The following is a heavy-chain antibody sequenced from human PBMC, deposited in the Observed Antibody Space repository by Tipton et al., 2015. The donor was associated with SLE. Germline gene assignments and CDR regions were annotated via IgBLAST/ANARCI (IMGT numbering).Heavy chain of an antibody. CDR1: GFSVTNNY. V-gene: IGHV3-66*03. CDR2: IYVPGDT. CDR3: AKDGQLVLYASYFDH. J-gene: IGHJ4*02. D-gene: IGHD2-8*02. Sequence: SLRLSCAASGFSVTNNYMSWVRQVPGKGLEWVSVIYVPGDTYYADSVKGRFTNSRDNSKKTLYLQMNSLRAEDTAVYYCAKDGQLVLYASYFDHWGQGTLVTVSS.